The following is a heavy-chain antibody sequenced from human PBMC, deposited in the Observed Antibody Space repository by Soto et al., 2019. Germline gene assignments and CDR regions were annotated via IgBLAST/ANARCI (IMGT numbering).Heavy chain of an antibody. CDR1: GYSFTSYW. CDR3: ARQKQNYYGSGSYYYYYYGMDV. Sequence: GESLKISCKGSGYSFTSYWIGWVRQMPGKGLEWMGIIYPGDSDTRYSPSSQGQVTISADKSISTAYLQWSSLKASDTAMYYCARQKQNYYGSGSYYYYYYGMDVWGQGTTVTVSS. V-gene: IGHV5-51*01. J-gene: IGHJ6*02. D-gene: IGHD3-10*01. CDR2: IYPGDSDT.